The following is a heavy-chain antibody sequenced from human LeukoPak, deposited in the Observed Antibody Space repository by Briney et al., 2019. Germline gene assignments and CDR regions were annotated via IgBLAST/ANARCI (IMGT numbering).Heavy chain of an antibody. D-gene: IGHD1-26*01. Sequence: AASVKVSCKASGYTFTSYGRSWVRQAPGQGLEWIGWISAYNGNTNYAQKLQGRVTMTPVTTTSTAYMELRSLRSDDPAVYYGARGPLNRLVGSWFDPWGQGTVVSVSS. CDR3: ARGPLNRLVGSWFDP. V-gene: IGHV1-18*01. CDR2: ISAYNGNT. CDR1: GYTFTSYG. J-gene: IGHJ5*02.